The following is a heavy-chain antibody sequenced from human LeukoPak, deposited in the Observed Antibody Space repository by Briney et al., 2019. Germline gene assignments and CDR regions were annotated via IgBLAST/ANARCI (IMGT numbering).Heavy chain of an antibody. CDR1: GFTVSSKY. Sequence: PGGSLRLSCAASGFTVSSKYMTWVRQAPGKGLEWVSTISGSGGSTFYADSVKGRFTISRDNSRNTPYLQMNSLRAGDTAIYYCAKDDYSYYAMDVWGRGTTVTVSS. CDR2: ISGSGGST. CDR3: AKDDYSYYAMDV. V-gene: IGHV3-23*01. J-gene: IGHJ6*02.